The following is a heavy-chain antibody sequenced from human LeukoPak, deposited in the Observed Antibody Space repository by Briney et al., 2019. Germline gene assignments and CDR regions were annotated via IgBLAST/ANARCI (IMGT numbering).Heavy chain of an antibody. CDR1: GFTFSSYA. CDR3: ASGKYYYDRSGYYFDY. V-gene: IGHV3-30-3*01. D-gene: IGHD3-22*01. J-gene: IGHJ4*02. CDR2: ISYDGSNK. Sequence: PGGSLRLSCAASGFTFSSYAMHWVRQAPGKGLEWVAVISYDGSNKYYADSVKGRFTISRDNSKNTLYLQMNSLRAEDTAVYYCASGKYYYDRSGYYFDYWGQGTLVTVSS.